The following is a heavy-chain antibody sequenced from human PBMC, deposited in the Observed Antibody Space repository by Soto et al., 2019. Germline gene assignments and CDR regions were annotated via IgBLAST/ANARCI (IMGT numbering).Heavy chain of an antibody. CDR3: VRDLDYAFDF. D-gene: IGHD4-17*01. Sequence: PGGSLRLSCAASGFTFSKFSMNWVRQAPGKGLEWISYIGGRYNHMEYADSVRGRFTISRDNAQNSLYLQMNSLRVEDTALYYCVRDLDYAFDFWGQGTLVTVSS. CDR1: GFTFSKFS. V-gene: IGHV3-48*01. J-gene: IGHJ4*02. CDR2: IGGRYNHM.